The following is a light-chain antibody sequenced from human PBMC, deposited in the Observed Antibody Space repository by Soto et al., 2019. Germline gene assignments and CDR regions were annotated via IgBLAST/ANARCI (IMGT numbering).Light chain of an antibody. CDR2: GAS. J-gene: IGKJ2*01. CDR3: QQYNNWPYT. CDR1: QSVNSY. Sequence: EIVLTQSPATLSLSPGERANLSCRASQSVNSYLAWYQQKPGQGPRLLIYGASTRATGIPARFSGSGSGTEFTLTISSLQSEDFAVYHCQQYNNWPYTFGQGTKLEIK. V-gene: IGKV3-15*01.